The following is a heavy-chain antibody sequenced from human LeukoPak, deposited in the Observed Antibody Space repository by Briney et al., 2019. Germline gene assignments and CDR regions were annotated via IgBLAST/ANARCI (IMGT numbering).Heavy chain of an antibody. CDR2: IYTGGST. V-gene: IGHV4-61*02. CDR3: ARELRRGAFDI. D-gene: IGHD5-12*01. J-gene: IGHJ3*02. Sequence: SETLSLTCTVSGGSISSGSYYWSWIRQPAGKGLEWIGRIYTGGSTNYNPSLKSRVTISVDTSKNQFSLKLSSVTAADTAVYYCARELRRGAFDIWGQGTMVTVSS. CDR1: GGSISSGSYY.